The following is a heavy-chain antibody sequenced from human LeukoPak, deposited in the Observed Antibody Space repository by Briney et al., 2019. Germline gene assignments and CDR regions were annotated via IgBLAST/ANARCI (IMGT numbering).Heavy chain of an antibody. J-gene: IGHJ4*02. CDR1: GLTFRNYG. D-gene: IGHD1-26*01. Sequence: GGSLRLSCAASGLTFRNYGMHWVRQAPGKGLKWVAVIWYDGSNKYYADSVKGRFTISRDNSKDTLYLQTNSLRAEDTAVYYCATDRNSGKYYDYWGQGTLVSVSS. V-gene: IGHV3-33*01. CDR3: ATDRNSGKYYDY. CDR2: IWYDGSNK.